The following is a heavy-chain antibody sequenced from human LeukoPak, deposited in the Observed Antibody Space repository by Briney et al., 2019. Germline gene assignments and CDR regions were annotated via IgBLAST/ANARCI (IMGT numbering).Heavy chain of an antibody. D-gene: IGHD6-13*01. J-gene: IGHJ4*02. V-gene: IGHV3-7*01. Sequence: GGSLRLSCAASGFTFSSYWMSWVRQAPGKGLEWVANIKQDGSEKYYVDSVKGRFTISRDNAKNSLNLQMNSLRAEDTAVYYCARGRGSSWTNYFDCWGQGTLVTVSS. CDR1: GFTFSSYW. CDR3: ARGRGSSWTNYFDC. CDR2: IKQDGSEK.